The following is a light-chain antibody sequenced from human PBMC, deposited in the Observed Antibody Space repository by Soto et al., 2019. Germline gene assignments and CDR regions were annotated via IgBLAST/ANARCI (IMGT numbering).Light chain of an antibody. CDR2: DVS. J-gene: IGLJ2*01. CDR3: SSYTTTSTWV. Sequence: QSVLTQPASVSGSPGQSITISCTGTITDVGSSNYVPWYKQHPGKAPKLMIYDVSNRPSGVSNRFSGSKSGNTASLTISGLQAEDEADYYCSSYTTTSTWVFGGGTKLTVL. CDR1: ITDVGSSNY. V-gene: IGLV2-14*01.